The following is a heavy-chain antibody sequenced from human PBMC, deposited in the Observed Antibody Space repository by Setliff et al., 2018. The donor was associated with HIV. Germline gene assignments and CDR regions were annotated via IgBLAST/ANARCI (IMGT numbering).Heavy chain of an antibody. V-gene: IGHV3-23*01. Sequence: GGSLRLSCAASGFTFSSYSMTWVRQAPGKGLEWVSSIRTDGDATYYADSVKGRFTISRDNSKNTLYLQMNSLRVEDAAVYYCAKGRSGYYNFDSWGQGALVTVSS. J-gene: IGHJ4*02. CDR2: IRTDGDAT. CDR1: GFTFSSYS. CDR3: AKGRSGYYNFDS. D-gene: IGHD3-22*01.